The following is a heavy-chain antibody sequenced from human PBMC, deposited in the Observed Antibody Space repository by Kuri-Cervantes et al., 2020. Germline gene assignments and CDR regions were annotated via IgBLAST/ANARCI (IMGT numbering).Heavy chain of an antibody. CDR2: INSSGGST. CDR1: GYTFTNYY. CDR3: ASEFPTSDSSGYGLGY. J-gene: IGHJ4*02. V-gene: IGHV1-46*01. D-gene: IGHD3-22*01. Sequence: ASVKVSCKASGYTFTNYYMHWVRQAPEQGLEWMGMINSSGGSTSHAQKFQGRVTMTRDTSTSTVYMELSSLRSEDTAVYYCASEFPTSDSSGYGLGYWGQGTLVTVSS.